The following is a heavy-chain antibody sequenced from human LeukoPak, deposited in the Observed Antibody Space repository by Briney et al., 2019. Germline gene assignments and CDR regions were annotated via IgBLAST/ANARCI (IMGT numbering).Heavy chain of an antibody. J-gene: IGHJ4*02. D-gene: IGHD4-17*01. CDR1: GFTFSSYA. CDR2: ISSSSSTI. Sequence: GGSLRLSCAASGFTFSSYAMSWVRQAPGKGLEWVSAISSSSSTIYYADSVKGRFTISRDNAKNSLYLQMNSLRAEDAAVYYCATHDYGDYGVGDYWGQGTLVTVSS. V-gene: IGHV3-48*01. CDR3: ATHDYGDYGVGDY.